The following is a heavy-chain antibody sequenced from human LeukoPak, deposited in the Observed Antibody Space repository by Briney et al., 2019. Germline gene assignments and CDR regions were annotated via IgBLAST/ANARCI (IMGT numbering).Heavy chain of an antibody. J-gene: IGHJ4*02. CDR2: IYYSGSA. Sequence: SETLSLTCTVSGGSISSYYWSWIRQPPGKGLEWIGYIYYSGSANYNPSLKSRVTISVDTSKNQFSLKLSSVTAADTAVYYCAVSSMATTSSFDYWGQGTLVTVSS. V-gene: IGHV4-59*08. CDR1: GGSISSYY. D-gene: IGHD5-24*01. CDR3: AVSSMATTSSFDY.